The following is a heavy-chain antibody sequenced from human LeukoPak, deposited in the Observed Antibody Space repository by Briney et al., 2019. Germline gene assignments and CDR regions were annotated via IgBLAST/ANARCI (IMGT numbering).Heavy chain of an antibody. D-gene: IGHD5-18*01. Sequence: PGGSLRLSCAASGFTFSNYGMNWVRQAPGKGLEWVSVTDTSGVITYYTDSVKGRFTISRDNSKNTLNLQMDSLRVEDTAVYYCAKGDTGVIRRYYLDSWGQGTPVTVSS. J-gene: IGHJ4*02. CDR1: GFTFSNYG. CDR2: TDTSGVIT. CDR3: AKGDTGVIRRYYLDS. V-gene: IGHV3-23*05.